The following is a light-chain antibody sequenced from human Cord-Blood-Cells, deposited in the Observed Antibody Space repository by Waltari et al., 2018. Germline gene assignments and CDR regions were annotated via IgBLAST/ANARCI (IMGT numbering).Light chain of an antibody. CDR1: QGISSY. V-gene: IGKV1-8*01. CDR3: QQYYSYPLT. J-gene: IGKJ4*01. CDR2: AAS. Sequence: IRMTQSPSSFSASTGDRVTITCRASQGISSYLAWYQQKPGKAPKLLIYAASTLQSGVPSRFSGSGSGTDFTLTISCLQSEDFATYYCQQYYSYPLTFGGGTKVEIK.